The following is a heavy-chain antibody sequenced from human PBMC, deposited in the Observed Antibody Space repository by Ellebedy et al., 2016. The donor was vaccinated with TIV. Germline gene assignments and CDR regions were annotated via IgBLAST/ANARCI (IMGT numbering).Heavy chain of an antibody. D-gene: IGHD3-22*01. V-gene: IGHV4-30-4*01. CDR1: GGSISNGAYY. J-gene: IGHJ4*02. CDR2: IYYDGKT. Sequence: SETLSLXCTVSGGSISNGAYYWTWVRQPPGKGLEWIGYIYYDGKTYYNPSLKSRVTISVDTSKNQFSLRLSSVTAADTAVYYCARWKDYSGYPIDNWGQGTLVTVSA. CDR3: ARWKDYSGYPIDN.